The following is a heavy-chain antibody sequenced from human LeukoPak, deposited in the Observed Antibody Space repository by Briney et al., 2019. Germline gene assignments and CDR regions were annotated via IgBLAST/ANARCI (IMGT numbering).Heavy chain of an antibody. D-gene: IGHD3-16*01. V-gene: IGHV3-21*01. CDR3: ARRGGLSSGRGFDH. CDR1: GFDFNYYD. CDR2: ISSKSTYI. Sequence: PGGSLRLSCVASGFDFNYYDMNWVRQAPGKGLEWVSSISSKSTYIDSADSTKGRFTISRDNANNSVFLQMSSLRPEDTAVYYCARRGGLSSGRGFDHWGQGTLVTVSS. J-gene: IGHJ4*02.